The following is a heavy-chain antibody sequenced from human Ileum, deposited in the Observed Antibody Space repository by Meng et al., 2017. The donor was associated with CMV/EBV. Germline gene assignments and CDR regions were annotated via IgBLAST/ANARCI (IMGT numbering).Heavy chain of an antibody. Sequence: VQLVESGGGLVQAGGSLRLSCAAAGFPFGAYYMTWVRQAPGKGFEWVSYITGSGYIIYYADSVKGRFTISRDNAKSSLYLEINSLRAEDTSVYYCARDNYGFDYWGQGTLVTVSS. V-gene: IGHV3-11*01. J-gene: IGHJ4*02. D-gene: IGHD4-17*01. CDR1: GFPFGAYY. CDR2: ITGSGYII. CDR3: ARDNYGFDY.